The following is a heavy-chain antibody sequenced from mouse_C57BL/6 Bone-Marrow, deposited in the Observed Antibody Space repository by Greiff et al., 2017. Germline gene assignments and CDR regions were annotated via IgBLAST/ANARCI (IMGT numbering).Heavy chain of an antibody. CDR3: ASSIYYDYGDV. D-gene: IGHD2-4*01. CDR2: TDPSDSYT. J-gene: IGHJ1*03. V-gene: IGHV1-69*01. Sequence: QVQLQQPGAELVMPGASVKLSCKASGYTFTSYWMHWVKQRPGQGLEWIGETDPSDSYTNYNQKFKGKSTLTVDKSSSTAYMQLSSLTSEDSAVYYCASSIYYDYGDVWGTGTTVTVSS. CDR1: GYTFTSYW.